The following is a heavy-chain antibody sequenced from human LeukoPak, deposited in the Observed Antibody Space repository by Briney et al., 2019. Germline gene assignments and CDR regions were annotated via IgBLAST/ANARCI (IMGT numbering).Heavy chain of an antibody. CDR2: INPSGGST. CDR1: GYTFTSYY. V-gene: IGHV1-46*01. CDR3: ARDSLYGVVDY. Sequence: ASVKVSCKASGYTFTSYYIHWVRQAPGQGLEWMGIINPSGGSTCYAQKFQGRVTMTRDTSTSTVYMYLSSLRSEDTAVYYCARDSLYGVVDYWGQGTLVTVSS. D-gene: IGHD4-17*01. J-gene: IGHJ4*02.